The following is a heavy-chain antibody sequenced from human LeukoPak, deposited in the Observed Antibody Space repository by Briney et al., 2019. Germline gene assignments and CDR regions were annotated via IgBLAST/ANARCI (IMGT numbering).Heavy chain of an antibody. J-gene: IGHJ4*02. D-gene: IGHD3-3*01. CDR3: ARLNLGYYDFWSVSHAFDY. CDR1: GFTFSSYW. CDR2: IKQDGGEK. Sequence: GGSLRLSCAASGFTFSSYWMSWVRQAPGKGLEWVANIKQDGGEKYYVDSVKGRFTISGDNAKNSLYLQMNSLRAEDTAVYYCARLNLGYYDFWSVSHAFDYWGQGTLVTVSS. V-gene: IGHV3-7*01.